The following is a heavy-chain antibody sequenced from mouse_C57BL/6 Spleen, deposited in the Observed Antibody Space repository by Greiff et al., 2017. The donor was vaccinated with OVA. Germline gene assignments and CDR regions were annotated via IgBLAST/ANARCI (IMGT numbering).Heavy chain of an antibody. D-gene: IGHD2-4*01. CDR3: VRCIYYDSTGAMDY. CDR2: IDPSDSYT. J-gene: IGHJ4*01. V-gene: IGHV1-59*01. Sequence: VQLQQPGAELVRPGTSVKLSCKASGYTFTSYWMHWVKQRPGQGLEWIGVIDPSDSYTNYNQKFKGKATLTVDTSSSTAYMQLSSLTSEDSAVYYCVRCIYYDSTGAMDYWGQGTSVTVSS. CDR1: GYTFTSYW.